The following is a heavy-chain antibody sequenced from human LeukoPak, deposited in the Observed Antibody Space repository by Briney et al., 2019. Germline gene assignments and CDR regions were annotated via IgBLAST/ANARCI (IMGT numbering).Heavy chain of an antibody. CDR3: ARMGHYYDSSGSDY. CDR2: IYSGGST. Sequence: GGSLRLSCAASGFTVSSNYMSWVRQAPGKGLEWVSVIYSGGSTYYADSVKGRFTISRDNSKNTLYLQMNSLRAEDTAVYYCARMGHYYDSSGSDYWAQGTLVTVSS. CDR1: GFTVSSNY. J-gene: IGHJ4*02. V-gene: IGHV3-53*01. D-gene: IGHD3-22*01.